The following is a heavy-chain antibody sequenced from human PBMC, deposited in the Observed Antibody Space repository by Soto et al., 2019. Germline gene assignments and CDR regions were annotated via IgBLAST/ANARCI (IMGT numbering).Heavy chain of an antibody. CDR2: VDHGGHS. CDR1: GGFISSSNYY. J-gene: IGHJ5*02. CDR3: ARVGPWVPYYYDSSPYTFENWFDP. Sequence: SETLSLTCSVSGGFISSSNYYWGWIRQSPGKGLEWIASVDHGGHSYYNPSLNSRVTLSIDMTNNHVSLILNSVTAADTAVYYCARVGPWVPYYYDSSPYTFENWFDPWGQGTLVTVSS. V-gene: IGHV4-39*02. D-gene: IGHD3-22*01.